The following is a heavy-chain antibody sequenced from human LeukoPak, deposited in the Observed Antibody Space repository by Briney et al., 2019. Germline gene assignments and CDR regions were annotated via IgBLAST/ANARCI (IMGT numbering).Heavy chain of an antibody. CDR3: AKLRGGFTMVRGVPIDY. J-gene: IGHJ4*02. V-gene: IGHV3-23*01. CDR2: ISGSGGST. D-gene: IGHD3-10*01. CDR1: ESTFSSLA. Sequence: GGSLSFSFEAPESTFSSLAMSWSGKVPGKGLDWSSAISGSGGSTYYADSVKGRFTISRDNSKNTLYLQMNSLRAEDTAVYYCAKLRGGFTMVRGVPIDYWGQGTLVTVSS.